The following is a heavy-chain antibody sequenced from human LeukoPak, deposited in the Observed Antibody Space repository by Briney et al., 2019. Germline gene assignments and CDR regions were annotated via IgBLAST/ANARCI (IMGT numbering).Heavy chain of an antibody. Sequence: PGGSLRLSCAASGFTFSSYWMHWVRQAPGKGLVWVSRINSVGKSTSYADSVKGRFTISRDNAKNTLYLQMNSLRAEDTAVYYCARDRGSSCLDVWGKGTTVTVSS. V-gene: IGHV3-74*01. CDR2: INSVGKST. CDR1: GFTFSSYW. D-gene: IGHD6-13*01. J-gene: IGHJ6*04. CDR3: ARDRGSSCLDV.